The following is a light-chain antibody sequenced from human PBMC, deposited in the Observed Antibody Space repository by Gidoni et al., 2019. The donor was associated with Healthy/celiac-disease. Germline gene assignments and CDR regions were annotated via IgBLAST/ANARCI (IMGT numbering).Light chain of an antibody. Sequence: SYVLPQPPSVSVAPGQTARITCGGNNLGSKSVHWYQQKPGQAPVLVVYDDSDRPSGIPERFSGSNSGNTATLTISRVEAGDEADYYCQVWDSSSDRWVFGGGTKLTV. CDR1: NLGSKS. CDR3: QVWDSSSDRWV. V-gene: IGLV3-21*02. CDR2: DDS. J-gene: IGLJ3*02.